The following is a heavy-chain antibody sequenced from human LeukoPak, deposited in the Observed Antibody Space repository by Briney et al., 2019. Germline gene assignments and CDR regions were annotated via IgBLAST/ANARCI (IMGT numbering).Heavy chain of an antibody. J-gene: IGHJ3*02. D-gene: IGHD3-22*01. Sequence: PSETLSLTCTVSGGSIGSSNYYWGWIRQPPGKGLEWIGSIYYSGSTNYNPSLKSRVTISVDTSKNQFSLKLSSVTAADTAVYFCARGPYSYDSSGAFDIWGQGTMVTVSS. CDR1: GGSIGSSNYY. V-gene: IGHV4-39*07. CDR2: IYYSGST. CDR3: ARGPYSYDSSGAFDI.